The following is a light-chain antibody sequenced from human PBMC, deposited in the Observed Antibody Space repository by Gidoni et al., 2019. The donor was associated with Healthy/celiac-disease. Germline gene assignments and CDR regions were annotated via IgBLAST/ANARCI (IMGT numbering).Light chain of an antibody. Sequence: DIQRTKSPSSLSASVGDRVTITCRTSQAIRNDLGWYQQKPGLAPKRLIYAASTLQGGVPSRFSGSGSGTEFTLTIRSLQPEDFATYYCLQNNTYPFTFGPGTKVKIK. J-gene: IGKJ3*01. CDR1: QAIRND. CDR3: LQNNTYPFT. V-gene: IGKV1-17*01. CDR2: AAS.